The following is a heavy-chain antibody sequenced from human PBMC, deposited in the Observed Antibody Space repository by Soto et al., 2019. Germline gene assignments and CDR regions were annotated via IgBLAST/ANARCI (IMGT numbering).Heavy chain of an antibody. CDR1: GFTFSSYA. CDR2: ISWNSGSI. J-gene: IGHJ4*02. D-gene: IGHD3-22*01. CDR3: AKGNYYDSSGYPLDY. V-gene: IGHV3-9*01. Sequence: SGFTFSSYAMHWFRQAPGKGLEWVSGISWNSGSIGYADSVKGRFTISRDNAKNSLYLQMNSLRAEDTALYYCAKGNYYDSSGYPLDYWGQGTLVTVSS.